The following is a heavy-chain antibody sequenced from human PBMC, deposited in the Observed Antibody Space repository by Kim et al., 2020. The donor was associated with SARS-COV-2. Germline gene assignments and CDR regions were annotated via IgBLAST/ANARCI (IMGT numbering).Heavy chain of an antibody. J-gene: IGHJ4*02. V-gene: IGHV3-21*01. D-gene: IGHD5-18*01. Sequence: GGSLRLSCAASGFSFSNYGMTWVRQAPGKGLEWVAFISKSSTYIYDADSLKGRFTISRDNANNSLYLQMNGLRAEDTAVYYCARARSGAFSAYEWDSAMGIDHWGQGTLVTVSS. CDR1: GFSFSNYG. CDR3: ARARSGAFSAYEWDSAMGIDH. CDR2: ISKSSTYI.